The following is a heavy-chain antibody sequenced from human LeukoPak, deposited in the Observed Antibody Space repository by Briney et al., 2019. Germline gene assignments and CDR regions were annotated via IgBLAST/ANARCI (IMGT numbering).Heavy chain of an antibody. J-gene: IGHJ4*02. V-gene: IGHV3-21*01. CDR3: ARDEGGLWDSSGYYPFDY. Sequence: GGSLRLSCAASGFTFSSYSMNWVRQAPGKGLEWVSSISSSSSYIYYADSVKGRFTISRDNAKNSLYLQMNSLRAEDTAVYYCARDEGGLWDSSGYYPFDYWGQGTLVTVSS. CDR2: ISSSSSYI. CDR1: GFTFSSYS. D-gene: IGHD3-22*01.